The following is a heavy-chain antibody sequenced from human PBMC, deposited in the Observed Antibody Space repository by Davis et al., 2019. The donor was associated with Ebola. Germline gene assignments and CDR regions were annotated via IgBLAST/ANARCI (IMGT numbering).Heavy chain of an antibody. V-gene: IGHV4-31*03. J-gene: IGHJ4*02. D-gene: IGHD3-22*01. Sequence: MPSETLSLTCTVSGGSISSGGYYWSWIRQHPGKGLEWIGNIYYSVNTYYNPSLKSRVTISVDTTKNQFSLKLSSVTAADTAVYYCARVAVFKTEIVWLPHYFDYWGQGTLVTVSS. CDR3: ARVAVFKTEIVWLPHYFDY. CDR1: GGSISSGGYY. CDR2: IYYSVNT.